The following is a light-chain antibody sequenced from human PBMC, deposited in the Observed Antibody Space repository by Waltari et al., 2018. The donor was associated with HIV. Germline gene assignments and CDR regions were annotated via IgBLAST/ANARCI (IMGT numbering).Light chain of an antibody. J-gene: IGKJ4*01. Sequence: DIVMTQSPDSLAVSLGERATINCKSSQSVLYSSNNKNCLAWYQQKPGQPPKLLIFWASTRESGVPDRFSGSGSGTDFTLTISSLQAEDVAVYYCQQYYSTPLTFGGGTKLEIK. CDR1: QSVLYSSNNKNC. CDR2: WAS. CDR3: QQYYSTPLT. V-gene: IGKV4-1*01.